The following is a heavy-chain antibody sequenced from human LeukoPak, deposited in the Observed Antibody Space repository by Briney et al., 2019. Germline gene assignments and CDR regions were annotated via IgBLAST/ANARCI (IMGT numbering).Heavy chain of an antibody. CDR1: GGSISSGGYY. J-gene: IGHJ2*01. CDR3: ARDRDPVTTTIGYFDL. CDR2: IYYSGST. V-gene: IGHV4-31*03. D-gene: IGHD4-17*01. Sequence: SETLSLTCTVSGGSISSGGYYWSWIRQHPGKGLEWIGYIYYSGSTYYNPSLKSRVTISVDTSKNQFSLKLSSVTAADTAVYYCARDRDPVTTTIGYFDLWGRGILVTVSS.